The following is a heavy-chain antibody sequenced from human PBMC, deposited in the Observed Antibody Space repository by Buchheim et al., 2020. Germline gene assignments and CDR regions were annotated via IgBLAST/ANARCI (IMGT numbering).Heavy chain of an antibody. CDR1: GFDFNNYA. CDR3: ATDPYASAWYYFDN. V-gene: IGHV3-33*01. CDR2: MYYDGKNE. J-gene: IGHJ4*02. D-gene: IGHD6-19*01. Sequence: QVQLVESGGSVVQPGGSLRLSCAASGFDFNNYAMHWVRQVPGKGLEWVAVMYYDGKNEFYGVSVRGRFTISRDNSERLLYLQMNNLRAEDTAIYYCATDPYASAWYYFDNWGQGT.